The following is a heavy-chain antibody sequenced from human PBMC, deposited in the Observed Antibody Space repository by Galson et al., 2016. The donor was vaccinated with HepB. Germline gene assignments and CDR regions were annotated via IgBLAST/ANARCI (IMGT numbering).Heavy chain of an antibody. V-gene: IGHV3-30*03. D-gene: IGHD5-18*01. CDR1: GFTFSTYG. J-gene: IGHJ4*02. Sequence: SLRLSCAASGFTFSTYGMHWVRQAPGKGLEWVAVISYDGDTKYHADPVKGRFTISRDNSKNTLNLQMHRLRFEDTAVYYCASDPRQWQRGYNYGFEYWGQGTLVSVSS. CDR2: ISYDGDTK. CDR3: ASDPRQWQRGYNYGFEY.